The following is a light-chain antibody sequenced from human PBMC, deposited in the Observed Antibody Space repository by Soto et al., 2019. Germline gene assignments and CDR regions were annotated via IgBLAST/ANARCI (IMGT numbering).Light chain of an antibody. CDR1: SSDVGTYNY. V-gene: IGLV2-11*01. Sequence: QSALTQPRSVSGSLGQSVTISCTGTSSDVGTYNYVSWYQQHPGKAPKVMIYDVSERPSGVPDRFSGSKSGNTASLTISGLPDEDEADYYCCSYAGSPRYVLGTGTKVTVL. J-gene: IGLJ1*01. CDR2: DVS. CDR3: CSYAGSPRYV.